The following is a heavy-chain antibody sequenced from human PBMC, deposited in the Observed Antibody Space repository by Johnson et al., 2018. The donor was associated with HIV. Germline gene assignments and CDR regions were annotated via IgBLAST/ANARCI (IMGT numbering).Heavy chain of an antibody. CDR2: IDTAGNT. CDR1: GFTFRNYD. V-gene: IGHV3-13*01. Sequence: VQLVESGGGLVQPGGSLRLSCAASGFTFRNYDMHWVRQATGKRLEWVSGIDTAGNTYYVDSVKGRFTISRDNAQNSLYLQMNSLRAEDTAVYYCGSESTGAGTAFDIWGQGTMVTVSS. CDR3: GSESTGAGTAFDI. J-gene: IGHJ3*02. D-gene: IGHD2-8*02.